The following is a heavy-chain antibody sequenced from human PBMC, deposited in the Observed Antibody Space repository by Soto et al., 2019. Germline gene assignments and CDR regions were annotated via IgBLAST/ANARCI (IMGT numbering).Heavy chain of an antibody. CDR2: IIPIFGTA. Sequence: GASVKVSCKASGGTFSSYAISWVRQAPGQGLEWMGGIIPIFGTANYAQKFQGRVTITADESTSTAYMELSSLRSEDTAVYYCARVSGYYDSSGYGLDYWGQGTLVTV. CDR3: ARVSGYYDSSGYGLDY. CDR1: GGTFSSYA. J-gene: IGHJ4*02. V-gene: IGHV1-69*13. D-gene: IGHD3-22*01.